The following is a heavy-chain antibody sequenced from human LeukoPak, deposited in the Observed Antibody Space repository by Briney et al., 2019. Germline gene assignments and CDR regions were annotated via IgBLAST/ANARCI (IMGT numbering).Heavy chain of an antibody. J-gene: IGHJ4*02. Sequence: SETLSLTCTVSGVSISSSNSYWGWIRQPPGKGLEWIGSVYYTGNTYYNASLKSQVSISIDTSKNQFSLKLTSVTAADTSVYYCARQTGSGLFILPGGQGTLVTVSS. CDR1: GVSISSSNSY. CDR3: ARQTGSGLFILP. V-gene: IGHV4-39*01. CDR2: VYYTGNT. D-gene: IGHD3/OR15-3a*01.